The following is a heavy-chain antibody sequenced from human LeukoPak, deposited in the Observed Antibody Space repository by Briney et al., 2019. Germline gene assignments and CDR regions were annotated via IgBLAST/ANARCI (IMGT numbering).Heavy chain of an antibody. D-gene: IGHD3-10*01. Sequence: GSLRLSCAASGFIVSSNYMSWVRQPPGEGLEWIGQIYHSGSTNYNPSLKSRVTISVDKSKNQFSLKLSSVTAADTAVYYCARHSSVLPFDYWGQGTLVTVSS. J-gene: IGHJ4*02. V-gene: IGHV4-4*02. CDR2: IYHSGST. CDR3: ARHSSVLPFDY. CDR1: GFIVSSNY.